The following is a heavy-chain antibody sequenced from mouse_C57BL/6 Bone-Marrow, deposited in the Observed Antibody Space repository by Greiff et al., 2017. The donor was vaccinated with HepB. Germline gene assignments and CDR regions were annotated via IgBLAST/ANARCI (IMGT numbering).Heavy chain of an antibody. D-gene: IGHD1-1*01. V-gene: IGHV3-6*01. CDR1: GYSITSGYY. CDR3: ARGFIPGVAY. Sequence: EVKLEESGPGLVKPSQSLSLTCSVTGYSITSGYYWNWIRQFPGNKLEWMSYISYDGSNNYNPSLKNRISITRDTSKNQFFLKLNSVTTEDTATYYCARGFIPGVAYWGQGTLVTVSA. CDR2: ISYDGSN. J-gene: IGHJ3*01.